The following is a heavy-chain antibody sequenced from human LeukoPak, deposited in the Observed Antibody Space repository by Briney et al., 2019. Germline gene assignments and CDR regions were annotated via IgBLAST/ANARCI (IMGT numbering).Heavy chain of an antibody. V-gene: IGHV3-7*03. D-gene: IGHD3-10*01. J-gene: IGHJ4*02. CDR1: GFTFNDFA. CDR3: AKPMVRGVIITHHFDY. Sequence: GGSLRLSCAASGFTFNDFAMSWVRQAPGKGLEWVANIKHDGSEKYYVDSVKGRFTISRDNTKNSLYLQMNSLRAEDTAVYYCAKPMVRGVIITHHFDYWGQGTLVTVSS. CDR2: IKHDGSEK.